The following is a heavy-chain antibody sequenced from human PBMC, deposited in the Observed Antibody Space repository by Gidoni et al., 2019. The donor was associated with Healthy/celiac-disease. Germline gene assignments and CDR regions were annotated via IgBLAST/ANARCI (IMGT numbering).Heavy chain of an antibody. V-gene: IGHV5-51*01. CDR1: GDSVTTYW. J-gene: IGHJ3*02. D-gene: IGHD4-17*01. Sequence: EVQLVQSGAEGNTPGESLKLTCTGSGDSVTTYWIGWVRQLPGKGLEWMGIIYPGASDTRYRPSFQGQVSISADQSISTAYLQWSSLKASDTAMYDCARQFYGDYVAGAFDIWGQGTMVTVSS. CDR3: ARQFYGDYVAGAFDI. CDR2: IYPGASDT.